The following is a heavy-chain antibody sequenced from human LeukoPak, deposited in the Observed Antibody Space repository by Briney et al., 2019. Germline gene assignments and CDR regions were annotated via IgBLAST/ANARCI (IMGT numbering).Heavy chain of an antibody. J-gene: IGHJ6*02. V-gene: IGHV3-11*01. CDR3: ARDSPKNYYYYGMDV. CDR1: GFTLSKYY. CDR2: ISPGSTTI. Sequence: GGSLRLSCAASGFTLSKYYMSWIRQAPGKGLEWVSYISPGSTTIYYADSVKGRFTISRDNAKNSLYLQMNNLRAEDTAIYYCARDSPKNYYYYGMDVWGQGTTVTVSS.